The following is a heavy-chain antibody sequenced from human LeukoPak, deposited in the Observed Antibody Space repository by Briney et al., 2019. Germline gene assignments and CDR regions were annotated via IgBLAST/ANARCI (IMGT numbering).Heavy chain of an antibody. J-gene: IGHJ6*03. CDR2: ISGSGGST. V-gene: IGHV3-23*01. D-gene: IGHD6-13*01. CDR3: AKPAGIYYYYYYMDV. Sequence: GGSLRLSCAASGFTFSSYSMNWVRQAPGKGLEWVSAISGSGGSTYYADSVKGRFTISRDNSKNTLYLQMNSLRAEDTAVYYCAKPAGIYYYYYYMDVWGKGTTVTISS. CDR1: GFTFSSYS.